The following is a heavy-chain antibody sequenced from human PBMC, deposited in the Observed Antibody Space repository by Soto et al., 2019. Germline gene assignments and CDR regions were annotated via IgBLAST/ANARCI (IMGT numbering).Heavy chain of an antibody. CDR1: GYFISSGHY. V-gene: IGHV4-38-2*01. Sequence: SETLSLTCAVSGYFISSGHYWGWIRQPPGKGLEWIGYIYDSGTTYTYFNPSLKSRVTISVDTSKNQFSLKVRSVTAADSAVYYCARAGQWLFGQYYFDYWGQGTLVTVSS. CDR2: IYDSGTTYT. CDR3: ARAGQWLFGQYYFDY. D-gene: IGHD6-19*01. J-gene: IGHJ4*02.